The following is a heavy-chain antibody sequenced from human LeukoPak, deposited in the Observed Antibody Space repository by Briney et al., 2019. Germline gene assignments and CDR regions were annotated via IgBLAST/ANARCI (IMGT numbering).Heavy chain of an antibody. D-gene: IGHD6-13*01. CDR2: ISSSSSYI. CDR1: GFTFSSYS. V-gene: IGHV3-21*01. CDR3: ARDPINIATAANGFDY. Sequence: GGSLRLSCAASGFTFSSYSMNWVRQAPGKGLEWVSSISSSSSYIYYADSVKGRFTISRDNAKNSLYLQMNSLRAEDTAVYYCARDPINIATAANGFDYWGQGTLVTVSS. J-gene: IGHJ4*02.